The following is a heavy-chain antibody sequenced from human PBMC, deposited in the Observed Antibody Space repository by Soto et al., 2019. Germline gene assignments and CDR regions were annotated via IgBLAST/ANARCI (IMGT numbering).Heavy chain of an antibody. CDR2: IYSSGST. D-gene: IGHD2-15*01. Sequence: SETLSLTCTVSDGSVSSGSYYWSWIRQPPGKGLEWIGYIYSSGSTLYNPSLKSRVIISVDTSMNQFSLKLSSVTAADTAVYYCARDSVAFFDSWAREPWSPSPQ. CDR1: DGSVSSGSYY. CDR3: ARDSVAFFDS. J-gene: IGHJ4*02. V-gene: IGHV4-61*01.